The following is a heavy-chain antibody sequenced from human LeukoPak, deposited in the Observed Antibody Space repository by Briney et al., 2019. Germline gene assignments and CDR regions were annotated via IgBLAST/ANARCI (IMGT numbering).Heavy chain of an antibody. CDR1: GFTFSSYG. J-gene: IGHJ5*02. D-gene: IGHD1-14*01. CDR3: ARESSYGTKVDP. CDR2: IWYGGSNK. V-gene: IGHV3-33*08. Sequence: GGSLRLSCAASGFTFSSYGMHWVRQAPGKGLEWVAVIWYGGSNKYYADSVKGRFTISRDNAKNSLYLQMNSLRAEDTAVYYCARESSYGTKVDPWGQGTLVTVSS.